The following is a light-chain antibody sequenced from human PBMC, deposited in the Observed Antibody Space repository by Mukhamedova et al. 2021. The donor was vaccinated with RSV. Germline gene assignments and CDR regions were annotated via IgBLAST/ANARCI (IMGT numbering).Light chain of an antibody. CDR3: QQTYTTPRT. Sequence: WYQRRVHGIAPKLLIYSASTLQSGVPSRFSGRGSVRDFTLTISSLQPEDFATYYCQQTYTTPRTFGQGTMV. CDR2: SAS. J-gene: IGKJ1*01. V-gene: IGKV1-39*01.